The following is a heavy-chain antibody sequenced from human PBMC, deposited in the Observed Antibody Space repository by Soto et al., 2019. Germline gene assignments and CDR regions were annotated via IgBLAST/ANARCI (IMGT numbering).Heavy chain of an antibody. Sequence: PGGSLRLSCAASGFTFSSYAMHWVRQAPGKGLEWVAVISYDGSNKYYADSVKGRFTISRDNSKNTLYLQMNSLRAEDTAVYYCARETGGNYDSSGGFDYWGQGTLVTVSS. CDR2: ISYDGSNK. D-gene: IGHD3-22*01. CDR1: GFTFSSYA. J-gene: IGHJ4*02. V-gene: IGHV3-30-3*01. CDR3: ARETGGNYDSSGGFDY.